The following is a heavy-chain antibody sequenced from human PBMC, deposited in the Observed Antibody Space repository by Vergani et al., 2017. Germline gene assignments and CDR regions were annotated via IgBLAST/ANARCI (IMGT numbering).Heavy chain of an antibody. CDR2: IYPGDSDT. V-gene: IGHV5-51*03. D-gene: IGHD3-3*01. CDR1: GYSFTSYW. J-gene: IGHJ5*02. Sequence: EVQLVQSGAEVKKPGESLKISCKGSGYSFTSYWIGWVRQMPGKGLEWMGIIYPGDSDTRYSPSFQGQVTISADKSISTAYLQWSSLKASDTAMYYCARRPFTIFGETSDPEGWFDPWGQGTLVTVSS. CDR3: ARRPFTIFGETSDPEGWFDP.